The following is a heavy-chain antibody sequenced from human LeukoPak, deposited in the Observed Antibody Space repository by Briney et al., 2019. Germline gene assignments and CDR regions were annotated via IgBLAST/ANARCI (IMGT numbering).Heavy chain of an antibody. CDR2: IKQDGSEK. D-gene: IGHD1-1*01. CDR1: GFTFSSYW. J-gene: IGHJ4*02. CDR3: ARDNSELGRRFDY. V-gene: IGHV3-7*01. Sequence: GGSLRLSCAASGFTFSSYWMSWVRQAPGKGLEWVANIKQDGSEKYYVDSVKGRFTISRDNAKNSLYLQMNSLRAEDTAVYYCARDNSELGRRFDYWGQGTLVTVSS.